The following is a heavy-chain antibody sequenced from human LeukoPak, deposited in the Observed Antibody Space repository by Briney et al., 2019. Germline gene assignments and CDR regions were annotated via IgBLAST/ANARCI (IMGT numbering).Heavy chain of an antibody. CDR2: ISYDGSNK. Sequence: GGSLRLSCAASGFTFSNYGMHWVRQAPGKGLEWVAVISYDGSNKYYADSVKGRFTISRDNSKNTLYLQMNSLRAEDTAVYYCAKDKVRGRYYFDYWGQGTLVTVSS. V-gene: IGHV3-30*18. D-gene: IGHD3-10*01. CDR1: GFTFSNYG. CDR3: AKDKVRGRYYFDY. J-gene: IGHJ4*02.